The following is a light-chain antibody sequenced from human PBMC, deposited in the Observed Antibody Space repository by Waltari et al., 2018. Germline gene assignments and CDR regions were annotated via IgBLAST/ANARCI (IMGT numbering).Light chain of an antibody. CDR1: TLGALP. V-gene: IGLV3-1*01. CDR3: QAWDSITSHVV. J-gene: IGLJ2*01. CDR2: QDT. Sequence: SYELTQPPPVSVSPGQTASIPCPGDTLGALPACWYQPEPGQSPVLVIYQDTRRPSGIPERFSGSNSGNTATLTISGTQAMDEADYYCQAWDSITSHVVFGGGTKLTVL.